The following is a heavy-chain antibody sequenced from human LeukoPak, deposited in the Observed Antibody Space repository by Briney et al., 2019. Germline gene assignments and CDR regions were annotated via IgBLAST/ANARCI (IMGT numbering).Heavy chain of an antibody. CDR1: GYXFTSYW. CDR2: IYPGDSDT. Sequence: GESLKISCNGSGYXFTSYWICWVRQMPGKGLEWMGSIYPGDSDTRYSPSFQGQVTISADKSITTAYLQWSSLKASDTAIYYCATPQVSGWNFDYWGQGTLVTVSS. D-gene: IGHD6-19*01. V-gene: IGHV5-51*01. J-gene: IGHJ4*02. CDR3: ATPQVSGWNFDY.